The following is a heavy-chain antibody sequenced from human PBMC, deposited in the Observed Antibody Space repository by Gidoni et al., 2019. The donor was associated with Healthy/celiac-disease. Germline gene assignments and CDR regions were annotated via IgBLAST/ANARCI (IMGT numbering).Heavy chain of an antibody. CDR1: GYTFPSYG. D-gene: IGHD3-3*01. V-gene: IGHV1-18*01. J-gene: IGHJ6*02. CDR3: ARAGPFVNYYYGMDV. CDR2: IRAYNGNT. Sequence: QVQLVQSGAEVKKPGASVKVSCKASGYTFPSYGISWVRQAPGQGLEWMGWIRAYNGNTNYAQKLQGRVTMTTDTSTSTAYMELRSRRSDDTAVYYCARAGPFVNYYYGMDVWGQGTTVTVSS.